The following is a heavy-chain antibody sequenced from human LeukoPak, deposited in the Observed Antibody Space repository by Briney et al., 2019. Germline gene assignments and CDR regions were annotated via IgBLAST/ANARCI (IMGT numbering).Heavy chain of an antibody. V-gene: IGHV1-2*02. CDR3: ATRSRGYYYGMDV. CDR1: GYTFTGYY. J-gene: IGHJ6*04. CDR2: INPNSGGT. D-gene: IGHD1-14*01. Sequence: ASVKVSCKASGYTFTGYYMHWVRQAPGQGLEWMGWINPNSGGTNYAQKFQGRVTMTRDTSITTAYMELSSLTSDDTAVYYCATRSRGYYYGMDVWGEGTTVTVSS.